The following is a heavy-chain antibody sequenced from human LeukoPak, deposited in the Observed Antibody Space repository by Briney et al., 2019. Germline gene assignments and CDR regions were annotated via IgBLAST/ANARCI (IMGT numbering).Heavy chain of an antibody. J-gene: IGHJ5*02. Sequence: ASVKVSCKASGYTFTSYGISWVRQAPGQGLEWMGWISAYNGNTNYAQKLQGRVTMTTDTSTSTAYMELRSLRSDDTAVYYCARENLITIFGVVTRGLNWFDPWGQGTLVTVPS. D-gene: IGHD3-3*01. CDR2: ISAYNGNT. CDR1: GYTFTSYG. CDR3: ARENLITIFGVVTRGLNWFDP. V-gene: IGHV1-18*01.